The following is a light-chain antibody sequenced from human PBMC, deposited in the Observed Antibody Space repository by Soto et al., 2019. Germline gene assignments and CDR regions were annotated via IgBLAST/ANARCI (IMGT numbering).Light chain of an antibody. J-gene: IGLJ3*02. Sequence: QSVLTQPASVSGSPGQSITISCTGTSSDVGGYNYVSWFQQHPGKAPKLKIYEVSNRPSGVSNRFSGSKSGYTASLTISELKAKDEVDYYGTSFTSSSTWVFGGGTKVTVL. V-gene: IGLV2-14*03. CDR3: TSFTSSSTWV. CDR2: EVS. CDR1: SSDVGGYNY.